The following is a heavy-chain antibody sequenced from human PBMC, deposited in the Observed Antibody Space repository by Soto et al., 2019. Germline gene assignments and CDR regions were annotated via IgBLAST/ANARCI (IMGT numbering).Heavy chain of an antibody. CDR2: ISYDGSNK. CDR1: GFTFSSYA. J-gene: IGHJ6*01. CDR3: ARDRTTVTMYYYYYGMDV. D-gene: IGHD4-17*01. Sequence: QVQLVESGGGVVQPGRSLRLSCAASGFTFSSYAMHWVRQAPGKGLEWVAVISYDGSNKYYADSVKGRFTISRDNSKNTLYLQMNSLRAEDTAVYYCARDRTTVTMYYYYYGMDVWGHGTTVTVSS. V-gene: IGHV3-30-3*01.